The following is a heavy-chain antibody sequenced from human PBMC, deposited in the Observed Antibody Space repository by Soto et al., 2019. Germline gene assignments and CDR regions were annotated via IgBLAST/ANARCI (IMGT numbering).Heavy chain of an antibody. V-gene: IGHV1-18*01. D-gene: IGHD6-6*01. CDR3: ARDLPPVLASSSFLYYYYGMDG. Sequence: GASVKVSCKASGYTFTSYVISWVRQAPGQGLEWMGWISAYNGNTNYAQKLQGRVTMTTDTSTSTAYMELRSLRSDDTAVYYCARDLPPVLASSSFLYYYYGMDGWGQGTTVTVSS. J-gene: IGHJ6*02. CDR1: GYTFTSYV. CDR2: ISAYNGNT.